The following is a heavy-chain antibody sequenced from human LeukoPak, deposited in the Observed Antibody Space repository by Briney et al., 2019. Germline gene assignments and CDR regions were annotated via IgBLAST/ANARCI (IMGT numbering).Heavy chain of an antibody. CDR1: GFTFSSYS. Sequence: GGSLRLSCAASGFTFSSYSMNWVRQAPGKGLEWVSYISSSSSTIYYADSVKGRFTISRDNAKNSLYLQMNSLRAEDTAVYYCARRGLGAGYYGSGSYIDYWGQGTLVTVSS. CDR3: ARRGLGAGYYGSGSYIDY. V-gene: IGHV3-48*01. CDR2: ISSSSSTI. D-gene: IGHD3-10*01. J-gene: IGHJ4*02.